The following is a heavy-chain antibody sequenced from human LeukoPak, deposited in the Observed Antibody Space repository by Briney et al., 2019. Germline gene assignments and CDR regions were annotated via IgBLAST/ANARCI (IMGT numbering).Heavy chain of an antibody. Sequence: ASVTVSFKASGYTFTDHYMHWVGQAPGQGLEWMGWINPNSGGTNYAQKFQGRVTMTRDTSISTAYMELSRLRSDDTAVYYCAREGYGGKIYFDYWGQGTLVTVSS. CDR2: INPNSGGT. D-gene: IGHD4-23*01. CDR1: GYTFTDHY. J-gene: IGHJ4*02. V-gene: IGHV1-2*02. CDR3: AREGYGGKIYFDY.